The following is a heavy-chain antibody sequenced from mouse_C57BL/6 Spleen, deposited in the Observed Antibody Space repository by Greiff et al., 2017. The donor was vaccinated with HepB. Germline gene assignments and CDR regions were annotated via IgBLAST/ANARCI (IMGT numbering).Heavy chain of an antibody. J-gene: IGHJ2*01. CDR3: ARDLDYGYLFDY. D-gene: IGHD2-2*01. Sequence: DVKLQESGPGLVKPSQSLSLTCSVTGYSITSGYYWNWIRQFPGNKLEWMGYISYDGSNNYNPSLKNRISITRDTSKNQFFLKLNSVTTEDTATYYCARDLDYGYLFDYWGQGTTLTVSS. V-gene: IGHV3-6*01. CDR1: GYSITSGYY. CDR2: ISYDGSN.